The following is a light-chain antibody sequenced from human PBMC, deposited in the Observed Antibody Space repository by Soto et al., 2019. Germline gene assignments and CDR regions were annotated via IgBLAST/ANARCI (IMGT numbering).Light chain of an antibody. Sequence: EIVLTQSPGTLSLSPGERATLSCRASHSVSSSYLAWYQQKPGQAPRLLIYGASSRATGIPDRFSGGGSGTDFTLTISRLEPVDFAVYYCQQYGSSPTFGQGTRLEIK. CDR2: GAS. J-gene: IGKJ5*01. CDR1: HSVSSSY. V-gene: IGKV3-20*01. CDR3: QQYGSSPT.